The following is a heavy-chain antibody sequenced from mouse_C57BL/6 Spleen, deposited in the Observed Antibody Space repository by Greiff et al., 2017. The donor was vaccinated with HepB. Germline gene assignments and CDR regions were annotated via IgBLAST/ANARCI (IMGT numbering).Heavy chain of an antibody. CDR3: ARSHYYGSSYGFDY. V-gene: IGHV7-3*01. D-gene: IGHD1-1*01. J-gene: IGHJ2*01. CDR2: IRNKANGYTT. Sequence: EVKLMESGGGLVQPGGSLSLSCAASGFTFTDYYMSWVRQPPGKALEWLGFIRNKANGYTTEYSASVKGRFTISSDNSQSILYLQMNALRAEDSATYYCARSHYYGSSYGFDYWGQGTTLTVSS. CDR1: GFTFTDYY.